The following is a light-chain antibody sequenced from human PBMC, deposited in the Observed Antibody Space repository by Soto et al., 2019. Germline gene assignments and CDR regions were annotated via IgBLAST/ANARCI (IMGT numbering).Light chain of an antibody. CDR1: STNVGACYD. Sequence: QSVLTQPPSVSGAPGQRVTISCTGTSTNVGACYDVHWYQQHPGTAPKLLIYGNNNRPSGVPDRFSGSKSGTTASLAITCRQAADEADYYCRSYCSTMNCIIFGGGTQLTVL. V-gene: IGLV1-40*01. CDR3: RSYCSTMNCII. CDR2: GNN. J-gene: IGLJ2*01.